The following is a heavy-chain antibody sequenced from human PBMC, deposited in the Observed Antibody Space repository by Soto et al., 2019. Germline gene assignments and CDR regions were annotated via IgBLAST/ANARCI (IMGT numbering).Heavy chain of an antibody. Sequence: SETLSLTCTVSGGSISSSSYYWGWIRQPPGKGLEWIGSIYYSGSTYYNPSLKSRVTISVDTSKNQFSLKLSSVTAADTAVYYCARQKWDIVVVVAHTPGPDAFDIWGQGTMVTVSS. D-gene: IGHD2-15*01. CDR3: ARQKWDIVVVVAHTPGPDAFDI. V-gene: IGHV4-39*01. J-gene: IGHJ3*02. CDR2: IYYSGST. CDR1: GGSISSSSYY.